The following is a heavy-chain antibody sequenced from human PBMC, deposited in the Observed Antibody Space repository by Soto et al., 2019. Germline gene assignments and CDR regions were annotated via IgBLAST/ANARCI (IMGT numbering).Heavy chain of an antibody. J-gene: IGHJ4*02. D-gene: IGHD2-8*01. CDR1: GYTFTSYA. Sequence: ASVKVSCEASGYTFTSYAMHWVRQAPGQRLEWMGWINAGNGNTKYSQKFQGRVTITRDTSASTAYMELSSLRSEDTAVYYCARGMDYCTNGVCFGSDFDYWGQGTLVTVSS. CDR2: INAGNGNT. CDR3: ARGMDYCTNGVCFGSDFDY. V-gene: IGHV1-3*01.